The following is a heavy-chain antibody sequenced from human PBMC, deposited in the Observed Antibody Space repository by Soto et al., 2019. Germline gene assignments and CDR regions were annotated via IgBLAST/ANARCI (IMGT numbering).Heavy chain of an antibody. CDR3: ARVLYYGSGSYSPYGMDV. Sequence: QVQLVQSVAEVKKRGSSVKVSCKTSGVSFNNNGIGWVRQAPGHGLEWMGGVSPPFRTSNYARKFQGRISITADASTGTVNMELSSLTSEDTAQYYCARVLYYGSGSYSPYGMDVWGQGTTVTVSS. CDR1: GVSFNNNG. D-gene: IGHD3-10*01. J-gene: IGHJ6*02. CDR2: VSPPFRTS. V-gene: IGHV1-69*01.